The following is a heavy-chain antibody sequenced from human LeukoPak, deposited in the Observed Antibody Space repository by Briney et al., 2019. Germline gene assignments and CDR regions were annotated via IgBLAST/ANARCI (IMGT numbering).Heavy chain of an antibody. CDR2: ISYDGSNK. CDR3: ARAVTGRCSGGSCYHSRLDY. J-gene: IGHJ4*02. D-gene: IGHD2-15*01. CDR1: GFTFSSYA. V-gene: IGHV3-30-3*01. Sequence: PGGSLGLSCAASGFTFSSYAMHWVRQAPGKGLEWVAVISYDGSNKYYADSVKGRFTISRDNSKNTLYLQMNSLRAEDTAVYYCARAVTGRCSGGSCYHSRLDYWGQGTLVTVSS.